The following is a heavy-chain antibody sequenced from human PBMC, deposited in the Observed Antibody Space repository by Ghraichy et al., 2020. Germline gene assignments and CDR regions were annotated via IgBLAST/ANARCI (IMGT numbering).Heavy chain of an antibody. CDR1: GGSISTYS. V-gene: IGHV4-59*01. D-gene: IGHD3-22*01. Sequence: SETLSLTCTVSGGSISTYSWNWVREPPGKGLEWIGFIQYSGSTSYNPSLKTRVTISVDTSKYEFSLSLNSVTAADTAVYYCARGGWGFYDSSGYIEGHEFDYWGQGTLVTVSS. CDR3: ARGGWGFYDSSGYIEGHEFDY. CDR2: IQYSGST. J-gene: IGHJ4*02.